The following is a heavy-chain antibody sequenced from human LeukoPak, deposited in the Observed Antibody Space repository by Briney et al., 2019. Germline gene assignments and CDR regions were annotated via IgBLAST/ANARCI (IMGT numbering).Heavy chain of an antibody. J-gene: IGHJ4*02. CDR1: GFTFSNYA. CDR3: ARDSTYYYDSGSSGPHYFDN. D-gene: IGHD3-10*01. V-gene: IGHV3-30*01. CDR2: ISSCGTYE. Sequence: GGSLRLSCAASGFTFSNYAMHWVRQAPGKGLEWVSLISSCGTYEYYADSVKGRCTISRENTKNTLYLQLNSLRAEDTAVYYCARDSTYYYDSGSSGPHYFDNWGQGTLVTVSS.